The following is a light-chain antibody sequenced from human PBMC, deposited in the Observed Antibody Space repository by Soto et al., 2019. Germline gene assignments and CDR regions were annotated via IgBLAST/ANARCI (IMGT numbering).Light chain of an antibody. J-gene: IGKJ2*01. CDR2: DVS. V-gene: IGKV1-39*01. CDR1: ESITGY. Sequence: ISVTQSPSCLSGSVGDRVIITCRGSESITGYLNWYQQRPGNPPKLLIYDVSILESGVSPRFRGTGSGSQFTLTIDSLQPEDVGTYYCQQSQRTPYTFGQGT. CDR3: QQSQRTPYT.